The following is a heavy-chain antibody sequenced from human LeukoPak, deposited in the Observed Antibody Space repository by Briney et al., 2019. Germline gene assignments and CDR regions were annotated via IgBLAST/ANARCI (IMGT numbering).Heavy chain of an antibody. CDR3: AIPEGRDGYNYWHYYYYGMDV. CDR2: MNPNSGNT. Sequence: ASVRVSCKASGYTFTSYDINWVRQATGQGLEWMGWMNPNSGNTGYAQKFQGRVTMTRNTSISTAYMELSSLRSEDTAVYYCAIPEGRDGYNYWHYYYYGMDVWGQGTTVTVSS. CDR1: GYTFTSYD. V-gene: IGHV1-8*01. J-gene: IGHJ6*02. D-gene: IGHD5-24*01.